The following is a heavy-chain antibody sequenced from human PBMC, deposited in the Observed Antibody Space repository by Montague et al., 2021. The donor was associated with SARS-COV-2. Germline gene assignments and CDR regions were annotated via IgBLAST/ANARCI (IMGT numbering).Heavy chain of an antibody. CDR2: IFYSGST. CDR1: GGSISSSSYY. V-gene: IGHV4-39*01. J-gene: IGHJ6*02. D-gene: IGHD3-9*01. Sequence: SETLSLTCTVSGGSISSSSYYWGWIRQPPGKGLEWIGSIFYSGSTXYNPSLKSRVTISVDTSKNQFSLKLSSVTAADTAVYYCARGPHYDILTSYYKDGMDVWGQGTTVTVSS. CDR3: ARGPHYDILTSYYKDGMDV.